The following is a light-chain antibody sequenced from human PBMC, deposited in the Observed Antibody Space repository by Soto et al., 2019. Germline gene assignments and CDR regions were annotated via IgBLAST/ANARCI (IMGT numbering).Light chain of an antibody. J-gene: IGKJ1*01. CDR2: GAS. CDR1: ESISRDY. Sequence: EIVLTQSPGTLSLSPGQRATLSCRASESISRDYLAWYQQRLGQAPRLLIYGASSGATGIPDRFSGSGSGTDFTLTISRLEPEDFATYYCQQYAGYSRTFGQGTKVEIK. V-gene: IGKV3-20*01. CDR3: QQYAGYSRT.